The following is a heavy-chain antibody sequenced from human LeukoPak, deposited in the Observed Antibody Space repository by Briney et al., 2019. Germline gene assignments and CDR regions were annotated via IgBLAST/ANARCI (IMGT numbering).Heavy chain of an antibody. Sequence: GSLRLSCAASGFSFSRCDIHWVRQAPGKGLEWVAFIRYDGSNKNYADSVKGRFTISRDNFMSTVYLQMNSLRAEDTAVYYCAKDRQTITIFGVVNTPRANFDYWGQGTLVTVSS. CDR1: GFSFSRCD. CDR3: AKDRQTITIFGVVNTPRANFDY. J-gene: IGHJ4*02. CDR2: IRYDGSNK. V-gene: IGHV3-30*02. D-gene: IGHD3-3*01.